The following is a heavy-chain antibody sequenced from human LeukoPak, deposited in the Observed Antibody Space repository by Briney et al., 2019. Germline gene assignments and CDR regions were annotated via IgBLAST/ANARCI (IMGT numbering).Heavy chain of an antibody. J-gene: IGHJ4*02. Sequence: PRASVKVSCKASGYTFTGYYMHWVRQAPGQGLEWMGWINPNSGGTNYAQKFQGRVTMTRDTSISTAYMELSRLRSDDTAVYYCAREEGMYYYDSSGSPDWGQGTLVTVSS. CDR1: GYTFTGYY. CDR2: INPNSGGT. CDR3: AREEGMYYYDSSGSPD. V-gene: IGHV1-2*02. D-gene: IGHD3-22*01.